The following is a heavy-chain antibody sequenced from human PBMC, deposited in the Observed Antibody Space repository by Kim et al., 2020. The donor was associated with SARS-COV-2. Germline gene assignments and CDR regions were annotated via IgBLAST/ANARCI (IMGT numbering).Heavy chain of an antibody. CDR2: IYYSGST. CDR1: GGSISSYY. V-gene: IGHV4-59*01. Sequence: SETLSLTCTVSGGSISSYYWSWIRQPPGKGLEWIGYIYYSGSTNYNPSLKSRVTISVDTSKNQFSLKLSSVTAADTAVYYCARAGGSSWRFDYWGQGTLVTVSS. CDR3: ARAGGSSWRFDY. J-gene: IGHJ4*02. D-gene: IGHD6-13*01.